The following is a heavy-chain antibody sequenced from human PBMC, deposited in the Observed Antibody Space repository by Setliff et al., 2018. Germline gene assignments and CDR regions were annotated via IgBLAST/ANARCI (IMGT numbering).Heavy chain of an antibody. D-gene: IGHD3-22*01. CDR3: ARYDSSGYSENYYFDY. J-gene: IGHJ4*02. CDR2: IYHSGST. V-gene: IGHV4-38-2*02. CDR1: GYSISSGYY. Sequence: SETLSLTCTVSGYSISSGYYWGWIRQPPGKGLEWIGSIYHSGSTYYNTSLKSRVTISVDTSKNQFSLMLYSVTAADTAIYYCARYDSSGYSENYYFDYWGQGTLVTVSS.